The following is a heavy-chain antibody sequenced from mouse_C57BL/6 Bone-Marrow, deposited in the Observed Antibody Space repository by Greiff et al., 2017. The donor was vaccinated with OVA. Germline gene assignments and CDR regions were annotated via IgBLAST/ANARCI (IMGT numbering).Heavy chain of an antibody. CDR3: ARNAYYGSSTYAY. Sequence: VQLQQPGAELVKPGASVKLSCKASGYTFTSYWMHWVKQRPGQGLEWIGMIHPNSGSTNYNEKFKSKATLTVDKSSSTAYMQLSSLTSEDSAVYYCARNAYYGSSTYAYWGQGTLVTFSA. D-gene: IGHD1-1*01. CDR1: GYTFTSYW. J-gene: IGHJ3*01. V-gene: IGHV1-64*01. CDR2: IHPNSGST.